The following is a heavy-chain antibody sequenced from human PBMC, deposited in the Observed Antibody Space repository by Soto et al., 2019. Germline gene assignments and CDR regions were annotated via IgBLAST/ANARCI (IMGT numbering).Heavy chain of an antibody. CDR2: ISAYNGNT. J-gene: IGHJ5*02. Sequence: ASVKVSCKASGYTFTSYGISWVRQAPGQGLEWMGWISAYNGNTNSPQKLQGRVTMTTDTSTSTAYMELRSLRSDDTAVYYCGRSSITIFGVVITPNWFDPWGQGTLVTVSS. V-gene: IGHV1-18*01. CDR3: GRSSITIFGVVITPNWFDP. D-gene: IGHD3-3*01. CDR1: GYTFTSYG.